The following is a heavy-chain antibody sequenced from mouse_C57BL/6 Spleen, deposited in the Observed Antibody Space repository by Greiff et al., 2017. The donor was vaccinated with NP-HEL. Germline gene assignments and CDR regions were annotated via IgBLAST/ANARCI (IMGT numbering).Heavy chain of an antibody. D-gene: IGHD2-4*01. V-gene: IGHV1-80*01. CDR3: ARRGLRQGGMDY. Sequence: QVQLKESGAELVKPGASVKISCKASGYAFSSYWMNWVKQRPGKGLEWIGQIYPGDGDTNYNGKFKGKATLTADKSSSTAYMQLSSLTSEDSAVYFCARRGLRQGGMDYWGQGTSVTVSS. CDR2: IYPGDGDT. CDR1: GYAFSSYW. J-gene: IGHJ4*01.